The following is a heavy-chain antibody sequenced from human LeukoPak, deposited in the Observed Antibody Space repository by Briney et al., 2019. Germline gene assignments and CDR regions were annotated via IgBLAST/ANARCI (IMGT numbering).Heavy chain of an antibody. CDR1: GGSISSDY. CDR3: ARLVRGDFWSGYYPPLYFDY. D-gene: IGHD3-3*01. Sequence: SETLSLTCTVSGGSISSDYWSWIRQPPRKGLEGIGYIYTSGSTNYNPSLKSRVTISVDTSKNQFSLKLSSVTAADTAVYYCARLVRGDFWSGYYPPLYFDYWGQGTLVTVSS. CDR2: IYTSGST. V-gene: IGHV4-4*09. J-gene: IGHJ4*02.